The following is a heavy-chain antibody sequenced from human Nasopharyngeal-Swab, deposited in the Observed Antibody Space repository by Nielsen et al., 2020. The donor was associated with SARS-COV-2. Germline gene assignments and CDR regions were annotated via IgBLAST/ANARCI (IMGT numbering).Heavy chain of an antibody. Sequence: GESLKISCAASGFTFSNFAMSWVRQAPGKGLEWVSAISGSGGSTYYADSVKGRFTISRDNSKNTLYLQMNSLRAEDTAVYYCAKDRGIAPYYFDYWGQGTLVTVSS. V-gene: IGHV3-23*01. CDR3: AKDRGIAPYYFDY. D-gene: IGHD6-13*01. CDR2: ISGSGGST. CDR1: GFTFSNFA. J-gene: IGHJ4*02.